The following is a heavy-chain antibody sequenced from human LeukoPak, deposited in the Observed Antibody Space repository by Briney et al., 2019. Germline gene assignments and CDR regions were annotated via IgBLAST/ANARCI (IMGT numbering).Heavy chain of an antibody. J-gene: IGHJ4*02. V-gene: IGHV1-2*02. D-gene: IGHD4-17*01. CDR3: ARAGDYGDYRGDY. Sequence: GSSVKVSCKASGYTFTRYYMHWVRQAPGQGPEGMGWINPNSGGTNYAQKFQGRETMTRDTSISTAYMELGRLRSDDTAVYYCARAGDYGDYRGDYWGQGTLVTVSS. CDR1: GYTFTRYY. CDR2: INPNSGGT.